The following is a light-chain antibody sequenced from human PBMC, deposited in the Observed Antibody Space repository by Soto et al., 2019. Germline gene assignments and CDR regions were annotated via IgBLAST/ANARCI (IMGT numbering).Light chain of an antibody. CDR1: QGISSY. V-gene: IGKV1-8*01. CDR3: QQYSSYPWT. Sequence: AIRMTQSPSSLSASTGDRVTITCRASQGISSYLAWYQQKPGKAPKLLIYAASTLQIGVPSRFSGSGSGTDFTLTTSCLQSEDFATYYCQQYSSYPWTFGQGTKVEI. J-gene: IGKJ1*01. CDR2: AAS.